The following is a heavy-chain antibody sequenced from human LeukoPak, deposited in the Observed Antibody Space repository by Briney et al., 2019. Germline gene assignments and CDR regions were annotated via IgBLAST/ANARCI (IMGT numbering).Heavy chain of an antibody. Sequence: SETLSLTCTVSGGSISSGSYYWSWIRQPAGKGLEWIGRIYTSGSTNYNPSLKSRVTISVDTSKNQFSLKLSSVTAADTAVYYCARVDSSSWYFGGAFDIWGQGTMVTVSS. J-gene: IGHJ3*02. CDR2: IYTSGST. V-gene: IGHV4-61*02. D-gene: IGHD6-13*01. CDR1: GGSISSGSYY. CDR3: ARVDSSSWYFGGAFDI.